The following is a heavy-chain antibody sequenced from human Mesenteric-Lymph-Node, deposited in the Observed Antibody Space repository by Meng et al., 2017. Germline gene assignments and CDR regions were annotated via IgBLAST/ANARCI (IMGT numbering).Heavy chain of an antibody. Sequence: GESLKISCAASGFTFGSYAMTWVRQAQGKGLQWVSAISASGGTTYHADSVEGRFTISRDNSKNTLYLQMNSLRAEDTAVYYCARVADRSYFWYYFDYWGQGTLVTVSS. V-gene: IGHV3-23*01. CDR2: ISASGGTT. CDR1: GFTFGSYA. D-gene: IGHD1-26*01. CDR3: ARVADRSYFWYYFDY. J-gene: IGHJ4*02.